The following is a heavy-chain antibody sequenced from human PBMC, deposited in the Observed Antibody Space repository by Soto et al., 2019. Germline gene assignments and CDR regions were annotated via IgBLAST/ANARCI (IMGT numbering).Heavy chain of an antibody. CDR1: GGSISSSNW. D-gene: IGHD2-2*01. Sequence: SETLSLTCAVSGGSISSSNWWSWVRQPPGKGLEWIGEIYHSGSTNYNPSLKSRVTISVDKSKNQFSLKLSSVTAADTAVYYCASSQPYCSSTSCYRDANWFDPWGQGTLVTVSS. CDR2: IYHSGST. J-gene: IGHJ5*02. CDR3: ASSQPYCSSTSCYRDANWFDP. V-gene: IGHV4-4*02.